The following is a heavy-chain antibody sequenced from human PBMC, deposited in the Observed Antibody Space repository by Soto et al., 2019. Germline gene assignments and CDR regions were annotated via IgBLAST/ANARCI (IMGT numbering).Heavy chain of an antibody. Sequence: ASVKGSFKASGYPFTSYGVSWVRQAPGQGLEWIGWISAYNGNTNYAQKLQGRVTMTTDTSTSTAYMELRSLRSDDTAVYYCAREGAYYYDSSGYYPDFLDYWGQGTMVTVSS. J-gene: IGHJ4*02. CDR2: ISAYNGNT. D-gene: IGHD3-22*01. V-gene: IGHV1-18*01. CDR3: AREGAYYYDSSGYYPDFLDY. CDR1: GYPFTSYG.